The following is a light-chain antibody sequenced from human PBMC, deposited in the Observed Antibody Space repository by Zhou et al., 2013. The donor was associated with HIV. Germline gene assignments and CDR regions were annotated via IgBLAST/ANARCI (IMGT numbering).Light chain of an antibody. J-gene: IGKJ2*01. CDR2: GAS. CDR1: QSVSTN. CDR3: QQYGSSPPNT. Sequence: EIVMTQSPATLSVSPGERATLSCRASQSVSTNLAWYQQKPGQAPRLIIHGASTRATGIPARFSGSGSGTEFTLTISSMQSEDFAVYYCQQYGSSPPNTFGQGTKLEIK. V-gene: IGKV3-15*01.